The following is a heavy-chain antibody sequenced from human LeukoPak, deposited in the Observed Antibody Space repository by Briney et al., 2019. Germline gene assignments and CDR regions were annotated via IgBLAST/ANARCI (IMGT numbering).Heavy chain of an antibody. D-gene: IGHD3-10*01. CDR2: INPNSGGT. CDR3: ARDLGLQSYSDY. Sequence: ASVKVSCKASGYTFTGYYMHWVRQAPGQGLEWMGWINPNSGGTNYAQKFQGRVTMTRDTSISTAYMELSRLGSDDTAVYYCARDLGLQSYSDYWGQGTLVTVSS. CDR1: GYTFTGYY. V-gene: IGHV1-2*02. J-gene: IGHJ4*02.